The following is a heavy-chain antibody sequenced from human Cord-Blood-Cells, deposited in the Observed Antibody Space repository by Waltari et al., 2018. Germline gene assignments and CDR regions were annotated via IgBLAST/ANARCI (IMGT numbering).Heavy chain of an antibody. CDR1: GYSISSGYY. D-gene: IGHD6-6*01. V-gene: IGHV4-38-2*01. Sequence: QVQLQESGPGLVKPSETLSLTCAVSGYSISSGYYWGWIRQPPGKGLEWIGSIYHSGSTYYNPSLKSRVTISVDTSKNQFSLKLSSVTAADTAVYYCVTYSGGGSSLLWYFDLWGRGTLVTVSS. CDR2: IYHSGST. CDR3: VTYSGGGSSLLWYFDL. J-gene: IGHJ2*01.